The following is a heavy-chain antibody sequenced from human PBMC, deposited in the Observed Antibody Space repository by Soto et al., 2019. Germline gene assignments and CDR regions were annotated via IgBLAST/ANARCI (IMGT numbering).Heavy chain of an antibody. Sequence: QVQLVQSGAEVKKPGASVKVSCKASGYTFTNNDVSWVRQATGQGLEWMGWMNPGSSDTGYAQKFQGRVTMTRDTSIATAYLEFNSLTSEEKAIYYCAIMEIFGSLNWFAPWGQGTLVTVSS. V-gene: IGHV1-8*02. D-gene: IGHD3-10*01. CDR1: GYTFTNND. CDR2: MNPGSSDT. CDR3: AIMEIFGSLNWFAP. J-gene: IGHJ5*02.